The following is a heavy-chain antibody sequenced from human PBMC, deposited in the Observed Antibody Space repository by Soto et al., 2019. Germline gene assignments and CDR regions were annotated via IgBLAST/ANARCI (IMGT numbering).Heavy chain of an antibody. CDR1: GGSFSGYY. J-gene: IGHJ6*02. D-gene: IGHD3-10*01. Sequence: PSDTLSLTCAVYGGSFSGYYWSWIRQPPGKGLEWIGEINHSGSTNYNPSLKSRVTISVDTSKNQFSLKLSSVTAAETAVYYCARGEKYYGSGSDYISHGSYYYGMDVWGQGTTLTVSS. V-gene: IGHV4-34*01. CDR3: ARGEKYYGSGSDYISHGSYYYGMDV. CDR2: INHSGST.